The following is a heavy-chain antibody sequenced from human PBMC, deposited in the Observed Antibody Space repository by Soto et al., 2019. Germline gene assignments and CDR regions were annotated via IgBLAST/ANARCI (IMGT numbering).Heavy chain of an antibody. D-gene: IGHD6-19*01. V-gene: IGHV4-31*03. CDR3: AREQWGFDS. CDR2: IYYTGNS. J-gene: IGHJ4*02. Sequence: QVQLQESGPELVKSSQTLSLTCTVSNGSISTNGHYWTWIRQRPGKGLEWIAYIYYTGNSYYNPSLKSRLTVSIDTSKNQFSLTLRSVTAADTSVDYCAREQWGFDSWGQGTLVTVSS. CDR1: NGSISTNGHY.